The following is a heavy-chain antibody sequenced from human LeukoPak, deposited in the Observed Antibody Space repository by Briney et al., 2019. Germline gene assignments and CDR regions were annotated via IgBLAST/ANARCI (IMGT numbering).Heavy chain of an antibody. D-gene: IGHD6-13*01. V-gene: IGHV1-8*01. CDR3: ARELKHQYSSSWYVSHGMDV. Sequence: GASVKVSCKASGYTFTSYDINWVRQATGQGLEWMGWMNPNSGNTGYAQKFQGRVTMTTDTSTSTAYMELRSLRSDDTAVYYCARELKHQYSSSWYVSHGMDVWGQGTTVTVSS. J-gene: IGHJ6*02. CDR1: GYTFTSYD. CDR2: MNPNSGNT.